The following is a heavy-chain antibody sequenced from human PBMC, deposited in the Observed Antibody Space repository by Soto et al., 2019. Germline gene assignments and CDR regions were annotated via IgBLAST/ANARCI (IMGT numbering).Heavy chain of an antibody. D-gene: IGHD2-2*01. CDR3: ARETGYCSSTSCRDDAFDI. Sequence: ASVKVSCKASGYTFAGYYMHWVRQAPGQRLEWMGWINPNSGGTNYAQKFQGWVTMTRDTSISTAYMELSRLRSDDTAVYYCARETGYCSSTSCRDDAFDIWGQGTMVTVSS. CDR2: INPNSGGT. V-gene: IGHV1-2*04. J-gene: IGHJ3*02. CDR1: GYTFAGYY.